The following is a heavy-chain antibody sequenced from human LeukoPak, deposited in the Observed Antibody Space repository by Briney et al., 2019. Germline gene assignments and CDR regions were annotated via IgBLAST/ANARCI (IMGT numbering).Heavy chain of an antibody. CDR1: GFTFSSYG. D-gene: IGHD6-19*01. CDR3: AKDVRGYSSVDAFDI. V-gene: IGHV3-30*02. CDR2: IRYDGSNK. Sequence: GGSLRLSCAASGFTFSSYGMHWVRQAPGKGLEWVAFIRYDGSNKYYADSVKGRFTISRDNSKNTLYLQMNSLRAEDTAVYYFAKDVRGYSSVDAFDIWGKGTTVTVSS. J-gene: IGHJ3*02.